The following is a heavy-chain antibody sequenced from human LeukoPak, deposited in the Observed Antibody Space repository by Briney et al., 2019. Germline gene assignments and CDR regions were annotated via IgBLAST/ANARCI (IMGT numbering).Heavy chain of an antibody. CDR1: GFIFSSYS. J-gene: IGHJ6*03. D-gene: IGHD3-10*01. CDR3: ARDHRGSGSRYYYYYMDV. CDR2: ISSSSRTI. V-gene: IGHV3-48*04. Sequence: GGSLRLSCATSGFIFSSYSMNWVRQAPGKGLEWVSYISSSSRTIYYADSVKGRFTISRDNAKNTLYLQMNSLRAEDTAVYYCARDHRGSGSRYYYYYMDVWGKGTTVTISS.